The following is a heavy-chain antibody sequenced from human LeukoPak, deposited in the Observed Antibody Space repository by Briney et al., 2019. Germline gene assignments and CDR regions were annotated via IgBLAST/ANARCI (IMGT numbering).Heavy chain of an antibody. Sequence: SVKVSCKASGSTFSSYAISWVRQAPGQGLEWMGGIIPIFGTANYAQKFQGRVTITTDESTSTAYMELSSLRSEDTAVYYCASSVPAAAQFDYWGQGTLVTVSS. V-gene: IGHV1-69*05. CDR1: GSTFSSYA. CDR3: ASSVPAAAQFDY. CDR2: IIPIFGTA. D-gene: IGHD2-2*01. J-gene: IGHJ4*02.